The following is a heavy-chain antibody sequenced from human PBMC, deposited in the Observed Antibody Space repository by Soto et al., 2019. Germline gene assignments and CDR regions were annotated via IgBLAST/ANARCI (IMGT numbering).Heavy chain of an antibody. D-gene: IGHD3-22*01. CDR3: ARDRGPSSGYYPYWLDP. CDR1: GGAFIIYP. Sequence: SENVYCKVAGGAFIIYPISWVRQAPRQGLEWMGEIIPIFGTANYAQKFQGRVTITADESTSTAYMEPSRLRSDDTAVYYCARDRGPSSGYYPYWLDPWGQGTLVTVSS. CDR2: IIPIFGTA. V-gene: IGHV1-69*13. J-gene: IGHJ5*02.